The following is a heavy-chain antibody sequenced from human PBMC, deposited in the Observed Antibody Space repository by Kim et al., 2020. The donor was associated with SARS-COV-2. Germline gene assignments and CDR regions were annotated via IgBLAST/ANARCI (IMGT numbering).Heavy chain of an antibody. D-gene: IGHD2-2*02. Sequence: GGSLRLSCAASGFTFSSYAMHWVRQAPGKGLEWVAVISYDGSNKYYADSVKGRFTISRDNSKNTLYLQMNSLRAEDTAVYYCARDGPRYCSSTSCYIPDYWGQGTLVTVSS. CDR3: ARDGPRYCSSTSCYIPDY. CDR1: GFTFSSYA. J-gene: IGHJ4*02. CDR2: ISYDGSNK. V-gene: IGHV3-30-3*01.